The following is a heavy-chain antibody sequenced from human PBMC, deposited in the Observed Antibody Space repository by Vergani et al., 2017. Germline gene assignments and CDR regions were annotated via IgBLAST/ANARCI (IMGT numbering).Heavy chain of an antibody. CDR2: ISYDGSNE. CDR1: GFTFSSYG. J-gene: IGHJ6*02. CDR3: AKVRVYSSSGPLVV. Sequence: QVQLVESGGGVVQPGRSLRLSCAASGFTFSSYGMHWVRQAPGKGLQWVAVISYDGSNEYYAESVKGRFTISRDNSKNTLYLQMNSLRAEYTAVYYCAKVRVYSSSGPLVVWGQGTTVTVSS. D-gene: IGHD6-13*01. V-gene: IGHV3-30*18.